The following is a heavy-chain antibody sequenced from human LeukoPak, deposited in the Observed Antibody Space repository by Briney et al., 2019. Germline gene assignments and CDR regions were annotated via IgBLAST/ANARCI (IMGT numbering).Heavy chain of an antibody. V-gene: IGHV3-48*03. CDR2: ISSSGSSV. D-gene: IGHD6-13*01. CDR1: GFTFSYFE. Sequence: GGSLRLSCAASGFTFSYFEMNWVRQAPGKGLEWISYISSSGSSVYYADSVKGRFAISRDDAKSSFYLQMNGLRAEDTAIYYCVSRSSWTYYMGVWGKGITVSVSS. J-gene: IGHJ6*03. CDR3: VSRSSWTYYMGV.